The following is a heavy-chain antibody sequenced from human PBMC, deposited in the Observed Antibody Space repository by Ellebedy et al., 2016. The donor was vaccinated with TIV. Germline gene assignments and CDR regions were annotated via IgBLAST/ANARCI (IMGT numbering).Heavy chain of an antibody. Sequence: MPSETLSLTCAVSGYSISSSNWWGWIRQPPGKGLEWIGYIYYSGSTYYNPSLKSRVTMSVDTSKNQFSLKLSSVTAADTAVYYCARGHLTWYFDLWGRGTLVTVSS. CDR3: ARGHLTWYFDL. V-gene: IGHV4-28*01. CDR1: GYSISSSNW. CDR2: IYYSGST. J-gene: IGHJ2*01.